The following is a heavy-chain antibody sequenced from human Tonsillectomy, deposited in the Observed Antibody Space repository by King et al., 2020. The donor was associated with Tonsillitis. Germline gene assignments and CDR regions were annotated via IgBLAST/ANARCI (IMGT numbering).Heavy chain of an antibody. D-gene: IGHD6-6*01. V-gene: IGHV4-30-2*01. J-gene: IGHJ4*02. CDR3: ARSIAARPDYFDY. CDR1: GGSISSGGYS. Sequence: QLQESGSGLVKPSQTLSLTCAVSGGSISSGGYSWSWIRQPPGKGLEWIGYIYHSGSTYYNPSLKSRVTISVDRSKNQFSLKLSSVTAADTAVYYCARSIAARPDYFDYWGKGTLVTVSS. CDR2: IYHSGST.